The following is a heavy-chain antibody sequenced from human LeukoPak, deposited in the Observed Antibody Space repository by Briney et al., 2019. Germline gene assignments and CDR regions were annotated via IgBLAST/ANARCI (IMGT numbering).Heavy chain of an antibody. CDR3: ARGARAGYNLQPFDY. CDR2: IYYSGST. CDR1: GGSMSSYY. J-gene: IGHJ4*02. Sequence: SETLSLTCTVSGGSMSSYYWSWIRQPPGKGLEWIGYIYYSGSTKYNPSLKSRVIISVETSTKQFLQKLRYVTAADTTVQYCARGARAGYNLQPFDYWGQGTLVTVSS. V-gene: IGHV4-59*08. D-gene: IGHD5-24*01.